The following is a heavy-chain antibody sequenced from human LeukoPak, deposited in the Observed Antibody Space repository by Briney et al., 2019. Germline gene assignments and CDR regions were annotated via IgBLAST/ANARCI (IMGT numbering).Heavy chain of an antibody. Sequence: SETLSLTCTVSGGSFSSGSYYWSWIRQPPGKGLDWIVYIYYSGSTNYNPSLKSRVTISVDTSKNQFSLKLSSVTAADTAVYYCARDGAAAGTYYYYGMDVWGKGTTVTVSS. D-gene: IGHD6-13*01. J-gene: IGHJ6*04. V-gene: IGHV4-61*01. CDR1: GGSFSSGSYY. CDR2: IYYSGST. CDR3: ARDGAAAGTYYYYGMDV.